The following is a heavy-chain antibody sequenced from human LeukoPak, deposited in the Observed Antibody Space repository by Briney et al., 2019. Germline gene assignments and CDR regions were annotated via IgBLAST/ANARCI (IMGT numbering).Heavy chain of an antibody. Sequence: SETLSLTCTVSGGSISSSSYYWGWIRQPPEKGLEWIGSIYHSGSTYYNPSLKSRVTIAVETSKNQFSLKLSSVTAADTAVYYCARGPSGDSSGYYPTYWGQGTLVTVSS. CDR1: GGSISSSSYY. D-gene: IGHD3-22*01. CDR2: IYHSGST. J-gene: IGHJ4*02. CDR3: ARGPSGDSSGYYPTY. V-gene: IGHV4-39*07.